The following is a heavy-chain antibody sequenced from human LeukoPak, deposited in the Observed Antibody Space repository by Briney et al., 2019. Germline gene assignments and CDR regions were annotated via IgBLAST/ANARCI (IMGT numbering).Heavy chain of an antibody. CDR1: GFTFDDYA. D-gene: IGHD3-22*01. V-gene: IGHV3-9*01. CDR2: ISWNSGSI. Sequence: GGSLRLSCAASGFTFDDYAMHWVQQAPGKGLEWVSGISWNSGSIGYADSVKGRFTISRDNAKNSLYLQMNSLRAEDTALYYCAKARGIVVVTPYYFDYWGQGTLVTVSS. J-gene: IGHJ4*02. CDR3: AKARGIVVVTPYYFDY.